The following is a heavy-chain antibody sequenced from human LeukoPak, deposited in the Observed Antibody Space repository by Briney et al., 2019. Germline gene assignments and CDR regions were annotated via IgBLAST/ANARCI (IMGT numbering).Heavy chain of an antibody. CDR3: ASAQDLVTLSC. CDR1: GSIFSSYS. CDR2: ISSSSSYI. Sequence: GGSLRLSCAASGSIFSSYSMNWVRQAPGKGLEWVSSISSSSSYIYYADSVKGGFTISRDNAKNSLYLQMNSLRVEDTAVYYCASAQDLVTLSCWGQGTLVTVSS. V-gene: IGHV3-21*01. D-gene: IGHD3-9*01. J-gene: IGHJ4*02.